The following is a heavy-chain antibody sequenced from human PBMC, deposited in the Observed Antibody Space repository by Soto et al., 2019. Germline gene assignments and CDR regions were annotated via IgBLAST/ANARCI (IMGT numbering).Heavy chain of an antibody. CDR3: STPGARDPWSRDYWFDP. Sequence: SETLSLTCFVSGGSISYYYWSWIRQPPGKGLEWIGYIYYTGTTKYNPSLKSRVTVLVDTSKNQFSLKLSSVTAADTAVTSASTPGARDPWSRDYWFDPWGQGALVTVSS. D-gene: IGHD4-17*01. CDR1: GGSISYYY. J-gene: IGHJ5*02. V-gene: IGHV4-59*01. CDR2: IYYTGTT.